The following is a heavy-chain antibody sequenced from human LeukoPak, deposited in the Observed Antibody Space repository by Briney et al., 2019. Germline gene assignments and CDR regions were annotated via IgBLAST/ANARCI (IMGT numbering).Heavy chain of an antibody. CDR2: INTNTGNP. J-gene: IGHJ4*02. CDR3: AREEQWLDRAFDY. V-gene: IGHV7-4-1*01. D-gene: IGHD6-19*01. CDR1: GYTFTSYA. Sequence: ASVKVSCKASGYTFTSYAMNWVRQAPGQGLEWMGWINTNTGNPTYAQGFTGRFVFSLDTPVSTAYLQICSLKAEDTAVYYCAREEQWLDRAFDYWGQGTLVTVSS.